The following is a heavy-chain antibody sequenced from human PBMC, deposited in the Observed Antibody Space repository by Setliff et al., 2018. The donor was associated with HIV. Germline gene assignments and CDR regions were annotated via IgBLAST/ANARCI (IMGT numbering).Heavy chain of an antibody. CDR1: GYTFTGYA. Sequence: GASVKVSCKASGYTFTGYAMHWVRQAPGQRLEWMGWINAGNGNTIYSQKFQGRVTITADKSTSTAYMELSSLRSEDTAVYYCARNPQPTGTPDYYYYYYMDVWGKGTTVTVSS. CDR2: INAGNGNT. V-gene: IGHV1-3*01. J-gene: IGHJ6*03. CDR3: ARNPQPTGTPDYYYYYYMDV. D-gene: IGHD1-1*01.